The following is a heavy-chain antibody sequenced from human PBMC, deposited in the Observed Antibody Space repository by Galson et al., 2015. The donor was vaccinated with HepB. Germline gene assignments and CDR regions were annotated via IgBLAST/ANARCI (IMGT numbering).Heavy chain of an antibody. V-gene: IGHV4-30-4*01. CDR1: GGSISSGGYY. J-gene: IGHJ5*02. Sequence: TLSLTCAVSGGSISSGGYYWSWIRQPPGKGLEWIGYIYYSGSTYYNPSLKSRVTISVDTSKNQFSLKLSSVTAADTAVYYCAREERGKLYNWFDPWGQGTLVTVSS. D-gene: IGHD1-1*01. CDR3: AREERGKLYNWFDP. CDR2: IYYSGST.